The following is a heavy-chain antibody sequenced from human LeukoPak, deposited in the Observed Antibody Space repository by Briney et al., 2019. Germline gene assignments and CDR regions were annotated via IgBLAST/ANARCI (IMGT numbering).Heavy chain of an antibody. CDR1: GYSFTSYW. CDR3: ARTSGITIFGVVRGYYFDY. CDR2: IYPGDPDT. Sequence: GESLKISCKGSGYSFTSYWIGWVRQMPGKGLEWMGIIYPGDPDTRYSPSFQGQVTISADKSISTAYLQWSSLKASDTAMYYCARTSGITIFGVVRGYYFDYWGQGTLVTVSS. D-gene: IGHD3-3*01. V-gene: IGHV5-51*01. J-gene: IGHJ4*02.